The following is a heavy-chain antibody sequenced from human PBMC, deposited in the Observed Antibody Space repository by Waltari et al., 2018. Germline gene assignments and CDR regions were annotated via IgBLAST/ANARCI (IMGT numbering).Heavy chain of an antibody. Sequence: EVQLVVSGGALFQPGGSLSRSCDVAGFILSPYWRHWVRQGPGKGLVWVSRSDNGDGSGTSYADSVKGRFTISRDNAKNTLYLQMNSLRAEDTGVYYCARDHYYSKDVWGTGTTVTVSS. J-gene: IGHJ6*04. CDR1: GFILSPYW. CDR2: SDNGDGSGT. V-gene: IGHV3-74*01. CDR3: ARDHYYSKDV.